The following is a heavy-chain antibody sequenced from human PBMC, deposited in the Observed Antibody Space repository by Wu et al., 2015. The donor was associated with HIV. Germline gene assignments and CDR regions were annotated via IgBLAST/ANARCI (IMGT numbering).Heavy chain of an antibody. CDR3: VSGIQAGGANY. J-gene: IGHJ4*02. Sequence: QVQLVQSGAEVKRPGASVKVSCKTSGYSFTAYYIHWIRQAPGQGLEWMGRINPNTGGADSAQKFQGRVTLTRDTSIRTAYMDLRSLRLDDTAVYYCVSGIQAGGANYWGQGTLVTVSS. V-gene: IGHV1-2*02. CDR2: INPNTGGA. CDR1: GYSFTAYY. D-gene: IGHD2-21*01.